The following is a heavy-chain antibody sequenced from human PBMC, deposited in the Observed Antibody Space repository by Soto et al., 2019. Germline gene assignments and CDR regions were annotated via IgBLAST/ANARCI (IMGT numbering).Heavy chain of an antibody. CDR2: INPNSGNT. V-gene: IGHV1-8*02. J-gene: IGHJ6*04. CDR3: ARGGVTARSNYGMAF. CDR1: GDAFSSYS. Sequence: GASVKVSCKASGDAFSSYSISWVRQAPGQGLEWMGWINPNSGNTGYAQKFPGRGAMTRNTSISTAYMERSSLRSEATALFYCARGGVTARSNYGMAFWVKGTAVTVSS. D-gene: IGHD6-25*01.